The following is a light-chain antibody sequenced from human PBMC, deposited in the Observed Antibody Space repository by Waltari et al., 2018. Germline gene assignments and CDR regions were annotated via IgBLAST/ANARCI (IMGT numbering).Light chain of an antibody. CDR3: QQRANWPPLT. Sequence: EVVLTQSPATLSLSPGERATLSCRASQSVYNFLAWYQQKPGQAPRLLIYEASQRATGIPARFSGSGSWTDFTLTISNVEPEDVAIYYCQQRANWPPLTFGGGTKVEIK. CDR2: EAS. V-gene: IGKV3-11*01. J-gene: IGKJ4*01. CDR1: QSVYNF.